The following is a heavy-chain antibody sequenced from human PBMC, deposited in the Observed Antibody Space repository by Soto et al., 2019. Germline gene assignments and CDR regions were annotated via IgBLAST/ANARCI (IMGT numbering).Heavy chain of an antibody. CDR3: AKDYGRNYYYYYGMDV. J-gene: IGHJ6*02. V-gene: IGHV3-30*18. CDR2: ISYDGSNK. CDR1: GFTFSSYG. D-gene: IGHD4-17*01. Sequence: GGSLRLSCAASGFTFSSYGMHWVRQAPGKGLEWVAVISYDGSNKYYADSVKGRFTISRDNSKNTLYLQMNSLRAEDTAVYYCAKDYGRNYYYYYGMDVWGQGTTVTVSS.